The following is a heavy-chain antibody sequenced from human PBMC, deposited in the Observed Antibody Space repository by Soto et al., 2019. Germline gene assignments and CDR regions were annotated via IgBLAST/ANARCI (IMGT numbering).Heavy chain of an antibody. D-gene: IGHD3-10*01. Sequence: SETLSLTCAVYGGSFSGYYWSWIRQPPGKGLEWIGEINHSGSTNYNPSLKSRVTISVDTSKNQFSLKLSSVTAADTAVYYCARGVITMVRGVIRTYYYYMDVWGKGTTVTDS. CDR1: GGSFSGYY. J-gene: IGHJ6*03. CDR3: ARGVITMVRGVIRTYYYYMDV. CDR2: INHSGST. V-gene: IGHV4-34*01.